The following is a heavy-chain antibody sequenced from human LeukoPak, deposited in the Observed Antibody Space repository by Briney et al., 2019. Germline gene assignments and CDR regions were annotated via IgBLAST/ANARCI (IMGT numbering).Heavy chain of an antibody. CDR3: ARSTKPVIGYYYYYMDV. V-gene: IGHV1-2*02. Sequence: GASVKVSCKASGYTFTGYYMHWVRQAPGQGLEWMGWINPNSGGTNYAQKFQGRVTMTRDTSISTAYMELSRLRSDDTAVYYCARSTKPVIGYYYYYMDVWGKGTTVTVSS. CDR1: GYTFTGYY. D-gene: IGHD3-22*01. CDR2: INPNSGGT. J-gene: IGHJ6*03.